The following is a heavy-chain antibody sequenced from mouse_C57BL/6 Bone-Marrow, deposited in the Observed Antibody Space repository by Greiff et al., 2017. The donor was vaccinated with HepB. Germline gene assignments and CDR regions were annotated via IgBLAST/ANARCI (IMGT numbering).Heavy chain of an antibody. J-gene: IGHJ3*01. D-gene: IGHD1-1*01. Sequence: QVQLKESGAELVKPGASVKLSCKASGYTFTSYWMQWVKQRPGQGLEWIGEIDPSDSDTNYNQKFKGKATLTVDTSSSTAYMQLSSLTSEDSAVYYCARSTAVVSYWGQGTLVTVSA. CDR1: GYTFTSYW. CDR2: IDPSDSDT. V-gene: IGHV1-50*01. CDR3: ARSTAVVSY.